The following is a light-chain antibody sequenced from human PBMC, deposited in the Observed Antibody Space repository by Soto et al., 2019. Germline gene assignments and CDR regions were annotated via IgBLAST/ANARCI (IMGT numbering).Light chain of an antibody. V-gene: IGKV3-15*01. J-gene: IGKJ3*01. CDR1: QSVSSN. CDR3: QQRGSWPAT. CDR2: GAS. Sequence: IVVTHSPATLSVSPGERATLXCRASQSVSSNLAWYQQKPGQAPRLLIYGASTGATGIPARFSGSGSGTEFILTITSLEPEDFAVYYCQQRGSWPATFGPGTKMDVK.